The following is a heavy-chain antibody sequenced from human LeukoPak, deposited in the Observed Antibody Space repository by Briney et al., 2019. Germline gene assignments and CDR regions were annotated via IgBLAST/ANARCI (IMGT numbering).Heavy chain of an antibody. CDR1: SGSTSNYY. CDR3: ARSLIPEQLLLNF. J-gene: IGHJ4*02. CDR2: IYYTGST. Sequence: PETLSLTCTLSSGSTSNYYWNWIRQPPGRGLGWVGYIYYTGSTNYNPSLQNRVTMSVDNSKNQFSLNQRSVTPEETAVYYCARSLIPEQLLLNFWGQGTLVTVSS. V-gene: IGHV4-59*01. D-gene: IGHD2-15*01.